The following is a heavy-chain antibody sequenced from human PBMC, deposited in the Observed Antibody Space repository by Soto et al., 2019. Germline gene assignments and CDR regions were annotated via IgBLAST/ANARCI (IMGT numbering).Heavy chain of an antibody. CDR2: ISSSSSYT. V-gene: IGHV3-11*05. D-gene: IGHD5-12*01. Sequence: GGSLRLSCAASGFTFSDYYMSWIRQAPGKGLEWVSYISSSSSYTNYADSVKGRFTISRDNAKNSLYLQMNSLRAEDTAVYYCARVYHRYSGSNYIYYWCQGPVVPVSS. CDR3: ARVYHRYSGSNYIYY. J-gene: IGHJ1*01. CDR1: GFTFSDYY.